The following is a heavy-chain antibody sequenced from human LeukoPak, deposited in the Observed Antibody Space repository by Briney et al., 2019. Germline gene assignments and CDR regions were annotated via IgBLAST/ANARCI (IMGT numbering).Heavy chain of an antibody. V-gene: IGHV3-33*01. CDR1: GFTFSSYG. CDR3: ARCSRDSSGQPLEYYFDY. CDR2: IWYDGSNK. J-gene: IGHJ4*02. D-gene: IGHD6-19*01. Sequence: GGSLRLSCAASGFTFSSYGMHWVRQAPGKGLEGVAVIWYDGSNKYYADSVKGRFTISRDNSKNTLYLQMNSLRAEDTAVYYCARCSRDSSGQPLEYYFDYWGQGTLVTVSS.